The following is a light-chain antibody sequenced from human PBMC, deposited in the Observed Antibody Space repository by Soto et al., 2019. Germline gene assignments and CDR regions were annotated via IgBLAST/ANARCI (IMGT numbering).Light chain of an antibody. CDR3: QQYNSYSPT. CDR2: KAS. CDR1: QSISTW. Sequence: DIPMSQSLSTLSAYVGDRVTIPCRASQSISTWLAWYQQEPGKAPKLLIHKASSLQSGVPSRFSGSGSGTDFTLTISSLHPDDFATYYCQQYNSYSPTFGQGTKVDIK. V-gene: IGKV1-5*03. J-gene: IGKJ1*01.